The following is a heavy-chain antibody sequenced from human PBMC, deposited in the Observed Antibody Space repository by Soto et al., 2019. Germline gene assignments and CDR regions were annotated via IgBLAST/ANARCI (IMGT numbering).Heavy chain of an antibody. CDR3: AGGGVRGVITRTRDYYGMDV. CDR1: SNTFTNYL. Sequence: GESLKISCMGSSNTFTNYLIAWVRQMSGKGLEWMGSISPGDSDTRYSPSFQGQVTISADKSISTAYLQWSSLKASDTAMYYCAGGGVRGVITRTRDYYGMDVWGQGTTVTVSS. J-gene: IGHJ6*02. CDR2: ISPGDSDT. V-gene: IGHV5-51*01. D-gene: IGHD3-10*01.